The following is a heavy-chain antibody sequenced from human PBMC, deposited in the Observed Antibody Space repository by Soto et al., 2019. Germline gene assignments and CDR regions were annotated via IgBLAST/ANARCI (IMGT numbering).Heavy chain of an antibody. CDR2: ISYDGSNK. D-gene: IGHD6-13*01. CDR1: GFTFSSYA. J-gene: IGHJ6*02. CDR3: ARDRAAAVPNYYYYYGMDV. V-gene: IGHV3-30-3*01. Sequence: GGSLRLSCAASGFTFSSYAMHWVRQAPGKGLEWVAVISYDGSNKYYADSVKGRFTISRDNSKNTLYLQMNSLRAEDTAVYYCARDRAAAVPNYYYYYGMDVWGQGTTVTVSS.